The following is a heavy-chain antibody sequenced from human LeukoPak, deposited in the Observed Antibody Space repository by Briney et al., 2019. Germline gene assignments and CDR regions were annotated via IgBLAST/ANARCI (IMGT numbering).Heavy chain of an antibody. Sequence: WASVKVSCKASGGTFSSYAISWVRQAPGQGLEWMGGIIPIFGTANYAQKFQGRVTITADESTSTAYMELSSLRSEDTAVYYCARSYYDSSGYFRTYYYYGMDVWGQGTTVTVSS. V-gene: IGHV1-69*01. D-gene: IGHD3-22*01. CDR2: IIPIFGTA. J-gene: IGHJ6*02. CDR1: GGTFSSYA. CDR3: ARSYYDSSGYFRTYYYYGMDV.